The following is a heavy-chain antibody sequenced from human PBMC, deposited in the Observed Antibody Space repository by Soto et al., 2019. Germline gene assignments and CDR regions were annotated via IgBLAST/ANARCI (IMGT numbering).Heavy chain of an antibody. CDR2: IYPGDSDT. V-gene: IGHV5-51*01. CDR1: GYIFTSYW. CDR3: ARNEAAYYYYYGMDV. J-gene: IGHJ6*02. Sequence: GESLKISCNGSGYIFTSYWIGWVRQMPGKGLEWMGIIYPGDSDTRYSPSFQGQVTISADKSISTAYLQWSSLKASDTAMYYCARNEAAYYYYYGMDVWGQGTTVTVSS. D-gene: IGHD6-13*01.